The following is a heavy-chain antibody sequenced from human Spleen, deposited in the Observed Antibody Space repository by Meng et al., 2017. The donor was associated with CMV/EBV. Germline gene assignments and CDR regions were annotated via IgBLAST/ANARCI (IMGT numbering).Heavy chain of an antibody. J-gene: IGHJ5*02. CDR1: FSSYP. CDR3: AREARITMVRGIPNWFDP. V-gene: IGHV1-69*05. D-gene: IGHD3-10*01. Sequence: FSSYPLSWVRQAPGQGLEWMGGIIPIFGTTNYARKFQGRVTITTDESTTTAYMELSSLRSEDTAVYYCAREARITMVRGIPNWFDPWGQGTLVTVSS. CDR2: IIPIFGTT.